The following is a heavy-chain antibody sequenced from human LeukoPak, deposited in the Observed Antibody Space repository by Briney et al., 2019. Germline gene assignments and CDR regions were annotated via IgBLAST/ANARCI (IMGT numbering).Heavy chain of an antibody. CDR3: ATIAVAGTILDYGMDV. J-gene: IGHJ6*02. V-gene: IGHV1-8*01. Sequence: ASVKVSCKASGYTFTNYDINWVRQATGQGLEWMGWMNPNSGNTGYAQNFQGRVTMSRNTSISTAYMELSSLRSGDTAVYYCATIAVAGTILDYGMDVWGQGTTVTVSS. CDR2: MNPNSGNT. CDR1: GYTFTNYD. D-gene: IGHD6-19*01.